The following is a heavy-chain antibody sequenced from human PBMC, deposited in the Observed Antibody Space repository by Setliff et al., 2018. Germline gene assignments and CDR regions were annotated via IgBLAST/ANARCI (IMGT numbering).Heavy chain of an antibody. J-gene: IGHJ3*02. D-gene: IGHD6-19*01. V-gene: IGHV1-46*01. Sequence: ASVKVSCKASGYTFTSYGISWVRQAPGQGLEWMGIINPSGGATSYAHKFQVRVDMTRDTSTSTVYMELSSLKSEDTAGYYCAKAGAIGAWYEDALDMWGQGTMVTVSS. CDR3: AKAGAIGAWYEDALDM. CDR1: GYTFTSYG. CDR2: INPSGGAT.